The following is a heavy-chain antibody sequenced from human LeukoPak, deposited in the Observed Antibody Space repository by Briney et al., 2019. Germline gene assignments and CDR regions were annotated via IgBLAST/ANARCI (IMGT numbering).Heavy chain of an antibody. J-gene: IGHJ4*02. CDR1: GFAFSSYS. Sequence: GGSLRLSCAASGFAFSSYSMNWVRQAPGKGLEWVSSISSSSSYIYYAGSVKGRFTISRDNAKNSLYLQMNSLRAEDTAVYYCARVYGDYDALDYWGQGTLVTVSS. D-gene: IGHD4-17*01. CDR3: ARVYGDYDALDY. CDR2: ISSSSSYI. V-gene: IGHV3-21*01.